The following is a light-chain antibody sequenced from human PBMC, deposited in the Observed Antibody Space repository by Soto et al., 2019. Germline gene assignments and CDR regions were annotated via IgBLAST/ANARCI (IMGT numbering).Light chain of an antibody. V-gene: IGKV1-12*01. CDR2: AAS. CDR3: QQANSFPIT. CDR1: QGISSW. J-gene: IGKJ5*01. Sequence: DILMTQSPSSLSASVGDRVTITCRASQGISSWLAWYQKKPGKAPNLMIYAASSLQSGVPSRFSGSESGTDFTLTISSLQPEDGAMYFCQQANSFPITFRQGTRLEIK.